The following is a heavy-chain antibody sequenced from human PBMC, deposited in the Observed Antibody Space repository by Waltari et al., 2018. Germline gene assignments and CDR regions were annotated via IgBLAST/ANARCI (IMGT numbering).Heavy chain of an antibody. Sequence: QVQLVQSGAEVKKPGSSVTVSCKASGGTFRSYDLSWVRQAPGQGLEWMGRILPTLRTADYAQKFQGRVTITADKSASTAYMELSSLRSEDTAVYYCARDIVSGSSGLSWGQGTLVTVSS. D-gene: IGHD2-15*01. V-gene: IGHV1-69*04. J-gene: IGHJ4*02. CDR2: ILPTLRTA. CDR3: ARDIVSGSSGLS. CDR1: GGTFRSYD.